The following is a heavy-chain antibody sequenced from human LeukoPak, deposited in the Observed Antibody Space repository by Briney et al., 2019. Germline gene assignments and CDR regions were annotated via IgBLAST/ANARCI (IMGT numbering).Heavy chain of an antibody. Sequence: GGSLRLSCSVSGFTLSNYGMHWVRQAPGKGLEWVAVISYDGSNHYFADSVKGRFTISRDNAKNSLYLQMNSLRAEDTAVYYCARGYYDSNAQLFDYWGQGTLVTVSS. D-gene: IGHD3-22*01. CDR3: ARGYYDSNAQLFDY. V-gene: IGHV3-30*03. CDR2: ISYDGSNH. J-gene: IGHJ4*02. CDR1: GFTLSNYG.